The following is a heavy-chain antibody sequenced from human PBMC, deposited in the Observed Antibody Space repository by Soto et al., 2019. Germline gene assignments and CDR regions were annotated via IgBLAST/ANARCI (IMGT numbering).Heavy chain of an antibody. CDR2: ISYDGSNK. Sequence: GGSLRLSCAASGFTFSSYSMNWVRQAPGKGLEWVAVISYDGSNKYYADSVKGRFTISRDNSKNTLYLQMNSLRAEDTAVYYCARAGDDSSGYYLAREYFQHWGQGTLVTVSS. CDR1: GFTFSSYS. J-gene: IGHJ1*01. CDR3: ARAGDDSSGYYLAREYFQH. D-gene: IGHD3-22*01. V-gene: IGHV3-30*03.